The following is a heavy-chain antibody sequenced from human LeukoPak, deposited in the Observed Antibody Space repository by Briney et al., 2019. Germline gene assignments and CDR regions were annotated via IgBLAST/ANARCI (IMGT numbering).Heavy chain of an antibody. CDR1: GYTFTSYG. CDR2: MNPNSGNT. J-gene: IGHJ6*02. D-gene: IGHD2/OR15-2a*01. V-gene: IGHV1-8*02. CDR3: ANSIAYYYGMDV. Sequence: ASVKVSCKASGYTFTSYGISWVRQAPGQGLEWMGWMNPNSGNTGYAQKFQGRVTMTRNTSISTVYMELSSLRSEDTAVYYCANSIAYYYGMDVWGQGTTVTVSS.